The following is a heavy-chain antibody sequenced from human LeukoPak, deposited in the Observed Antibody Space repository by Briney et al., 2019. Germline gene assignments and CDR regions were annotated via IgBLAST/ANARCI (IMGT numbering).Heavy chain of an antibody. D-gene: IGHD6-19*01. V-gene: IGHV4-34*01. Sequence: SETLSLTCAVYGGSFSGYYWRWIRQPPGKGLEWIGEINHSGSTNYNPSLKSRVTISVDTSKNQVSLKLSSVTAADTAVYYCARGSIWQWLVGYWGQGTLVTVSS. J-gene: IGHJ4*02. CDR1: GGSFSGYY. CDR2: INHSGST. CDR3: ARGSIWQWLVGY.